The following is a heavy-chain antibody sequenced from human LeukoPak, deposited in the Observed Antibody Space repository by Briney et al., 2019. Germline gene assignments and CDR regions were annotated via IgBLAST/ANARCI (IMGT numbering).Heavy chain of an antibody. CDR1: GNTFVNFY. Sequence: ASVKVSCRAPGNTFVNFYIHWVRQAPGQGLEWMGWINPDSGGTHYAQKFQGRVTMTRDMSISTAYMELSRLRSDDTAVYYCATRKSGYSGYDPFDYWGQGTLVTVSS. J-gene: IGHJ4*02. V-gene: IGHV1-2*02. D-gene: IGHD5-12*01. CDR2: INPDSGGT. CDR3: ATRKSGYSGYDPFDY.